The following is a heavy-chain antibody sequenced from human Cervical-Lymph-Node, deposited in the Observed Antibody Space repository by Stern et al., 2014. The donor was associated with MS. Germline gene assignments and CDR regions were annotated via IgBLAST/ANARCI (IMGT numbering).Heavy chain of an antibody. CDR2: IYYSGTT. V-gene: IGHV4-31*03. CDR3: ARDHFTTSLDV. J-gene: IGHJ6*02. D-gene: IGHD2-2*01. CDR1: GGSISSDNYY. Sequence: QVQLVESGPGLVKPSQTLSLTCTVSGGSISSDNYYWTWIRQHPGQGLEWIGHIYYSGTTYYNPSLKRRVSITVDTSKNLFSLRLSSVTAADTAVYYCARDHFTTSLDVWGHGTTVTVS.